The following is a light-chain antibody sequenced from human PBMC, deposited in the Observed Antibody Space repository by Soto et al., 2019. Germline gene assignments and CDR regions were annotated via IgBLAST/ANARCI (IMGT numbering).Light chain of an antibody. V-gene: IGKV3-20*01. Sequence: EIVLTQSPGTLSLSPGARATLSCRASQSVSSSYLAWYQQKPGQAPRLLIYGASSRATGIPDRFSGSVSGPDFPLTISSLEPEDFAVYYCQQYGSSPPGIFSVGPGTEVDIK. CDR1: QSVSSSY. J-gene: IGKJ3*01. CDR2: GAS. CDR3: QQYGSSPPGIFS.